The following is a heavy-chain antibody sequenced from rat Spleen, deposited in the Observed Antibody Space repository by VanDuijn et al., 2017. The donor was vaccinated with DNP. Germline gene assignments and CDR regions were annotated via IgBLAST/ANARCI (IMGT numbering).Heavy chain of an antibody. V-gene: IGHV5-27*01. CDR3: VTTIAAIDY. Sequence: EVQLVESGGGLVQPGRSLKLSCAASGFTFSAYYLAWVRQAPAKGLEWVAYIGSAAYAPYYGDSVKGRFTISRDNAKSTLYLQMNSLRSEDMATYYCVTTIAAIDYWGQGVMVTVSS. CDR2: IGSAAYAP. CDR1: GFTFSAYY. J-gene: IGHJ2*01. D-gene: IGHD1-2*01.